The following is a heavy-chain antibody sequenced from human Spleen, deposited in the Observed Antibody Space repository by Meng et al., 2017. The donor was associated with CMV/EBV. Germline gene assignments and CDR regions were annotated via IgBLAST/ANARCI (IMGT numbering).Heavy chain of an antibody. CDR3: ARVKATSGSATVWFDP. V-gene: IGHV4-39*01. J-gene: IGHJ5*02. CDR1: ADSIRGSSLYY. D-gene: IGHD6-13*01. Sequence: SETLSLTCTVSADSIRGSSLYYWGWIRQSPGKGLEWIGSIYYRGPTYYNPSLKSRVTISVDTSKNLFSLRLSSVTASDTAVYYCARVKATSGSATVWFDPWGQGTLVTVSS. CDR2: IYYRGPT.